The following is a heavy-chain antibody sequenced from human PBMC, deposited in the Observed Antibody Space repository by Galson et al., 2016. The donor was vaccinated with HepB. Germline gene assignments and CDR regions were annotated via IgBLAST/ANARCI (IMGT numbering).Heavy chain of an antibody. CDR3: ARPRGSGDYYFDY. CDR2: IFHSGHT. CDR1: GGSISSRNW. J-gene: IGHJ4*02. V-gene: IGHV4-4*02. D-gene: IGHD3-10*01. Sequence: ETLSLTCAVSGGSISSRNWWSWVRQSPGKGLEWIGEIFHSGHTNYNPSLKSRVTISLDKSKNQFSLELKSVTAADTAVYYCARPRGSGDYYFDYWGQGALLTVSS.